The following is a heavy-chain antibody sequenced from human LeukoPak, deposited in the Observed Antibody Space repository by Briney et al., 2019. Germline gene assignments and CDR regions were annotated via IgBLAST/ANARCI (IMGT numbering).Heavy chain of an antibody. D-gene: IGHD6-13*01. J-gene: IGHJ4*02. Sequence: ASVKVSCKASGYTFTGYFLHWARRAPGQGFEWMGCINPNSGDTSYTQTFQGRVTMTRDTSISTAYMELSSLRSDDTAVYYCARAQSLTAPAGTFANSWGQGTLVTVSS. CDR1: GYTFTGYF. V-gene: IGHV1-2*02. CDR3: ARAQSLTAPAGTFANS. CDR2: INPNSGDT.